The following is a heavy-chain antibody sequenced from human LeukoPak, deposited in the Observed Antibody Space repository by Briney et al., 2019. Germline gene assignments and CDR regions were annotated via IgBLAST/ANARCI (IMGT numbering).Heavy chain of an antibody. D-gene: IGHD4-23*01. CDR3: ARGPSPVLIIDTFDI. CDR2: INPNSGGT. V-gene: IGHV1-2*02. Sequence: ASVKVSCKASGYTFTGYYMHWVRQAPGQGLEWMGWINPNSGGTIYAQKFQGRVTMTRDTSISTAYMELSRLRSDDTAVYYCARGPSPVLIIDTFDIWGQGTMVIVSS. J-gene: IGHJ3*02. CDR1: GYTFTGYY.